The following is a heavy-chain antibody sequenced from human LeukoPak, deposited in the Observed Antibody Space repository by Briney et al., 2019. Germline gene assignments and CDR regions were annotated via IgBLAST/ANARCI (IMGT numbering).Heavy chain of an antibody. J-gene: IGHJ3*02. CDR3: ARDLLVSMTGYAFDI. Sequence: GASVKVSCKASGGTFSSYTISWVRQAPGQGLEWMGGIIPIFGTANYAQKFQGRVTITTDESTSTAYMELSSLRSEDTAVYYCARDLLVSMTGYAFDIWGQGTMVTVSS. V-gene: IGHV1-69*05. CDR1: GGTFSSYT. CDR2: IIPIFGTA. D-gene: IGHD1-20*01.